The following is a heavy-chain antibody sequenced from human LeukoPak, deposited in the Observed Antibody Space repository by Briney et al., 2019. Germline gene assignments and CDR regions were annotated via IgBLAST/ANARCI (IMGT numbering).Heavy chain of an antibody. D-gene: IGHD3-22*01. CDR3: ARASITMIPLGFDP. Sequence: SQTLSLTCTVSGGSISSGDYYWSWIRQPPGKGLEWIGYIYYSGSTYYNPSLKSRVTISVDTSKNQFSLKLSSVTAADTAVYYCARASITMIPLGFDPWGQGTLVTVSS. CDR2: IYYSGST. V-gene: IGHV4-30-4*01. CDR1: GGSISSGDYY. J-gene: IGHJ5*02.